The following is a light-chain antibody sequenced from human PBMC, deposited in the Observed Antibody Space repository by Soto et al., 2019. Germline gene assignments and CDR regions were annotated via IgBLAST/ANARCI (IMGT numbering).Light chain of an antibody. CDR1: QTVSSY. CDR3: QQSYNTPRT. J-gene: IGKJ2*01. CDR2: ATS. Sequence: DIQMTQSPSSLSASVGDRVTITCRAGQTVSSYLNWYQQKPGKAPKLLIYATSSLQSGVPSRFSGSRSGTDFTLTISSLQPEDFATYYCQQSYNTPRTFGQRTKLEIK. V-gene: IGKV1-39*01.